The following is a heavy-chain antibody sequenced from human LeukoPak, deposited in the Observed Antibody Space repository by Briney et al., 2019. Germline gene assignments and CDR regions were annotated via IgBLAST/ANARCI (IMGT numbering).Heavy chain of an antibody. CDR2: INHSGST. Sequence: PSETLSLTCAVYGGSFSGYYWSWIRQPPGKGLEWIGEINHSGSTNYNPSLKSRVTISVDTSKNQFSLKLSSVTAADTAVYYRARGPYYYDSSGYKYWGQGTLVTVSS. CDR1: GGSFSGYY. V-gene: IGHV4-34*01. CDR3: ARGPYYYDSSGYKY. J-gene: IGHJ4*02. D-gene: IGHD3-22*01.